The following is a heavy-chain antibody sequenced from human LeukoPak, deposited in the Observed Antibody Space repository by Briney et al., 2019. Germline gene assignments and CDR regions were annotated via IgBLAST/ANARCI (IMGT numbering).Heavy chain of an antibody. J-gene: IGHJ4*02. D-gene: IGHD4-11*01. CDR2: ITRSGTYI. CDR1: GFTFSNYN. Sequence: GGSLRLSCAASGFTFSNYNMNWVRQAPGKAMEWVSSITRSGTYIFYADSVKGRFTISRDNSKNSLYLQMDSLGPEDTAVYYCARDSNYYFDYWGQGTLVTVSS. CDR3: ARDSNYYFDY. V-gene: IGHV3-21*01.